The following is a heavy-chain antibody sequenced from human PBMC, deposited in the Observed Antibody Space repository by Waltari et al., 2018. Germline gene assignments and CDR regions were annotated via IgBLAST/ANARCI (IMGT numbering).Heavy chain of an antibody. D-gene: IGHD2-15*01. CDR2: SHRSGRT. V-gene: IGHV4-4*02. CDR1: GDSMSGNNW. CDR3: ARDRGRGLYLDS. J-gene: IGHJ4*02. Sequence: QLQLQESGPGLVKPSGTLSLTCTVSGDSMSGNNWWSWVRQSPEKGLEWIGQSHRSGRTNYNPSRESRATISIDTANNQFSLKLTSTTAADTAVYYCARDRGRGLYLDSWGQGTLVTVSP.